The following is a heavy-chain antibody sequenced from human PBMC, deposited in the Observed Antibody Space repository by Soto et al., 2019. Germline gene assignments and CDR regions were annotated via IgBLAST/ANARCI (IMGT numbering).Heavy chain of an antibody. J-gene: IGHJ4*02. CDR2: ISWNSGSI. D-gene: IGHD5-12*01. CDR1: GFTFSDAW. V-gene: IGHV3-9*01. Sequence: PGGSLRLSCAASGFTFSDAWINWVRQAPGKGLEWVSGISWNSGSIGYADSVKGRFTISRDNAKNSLYLQMNSLRAEDTALYYCAKDTGMATILGYFDYWGQGTLVTV. CDR3: AKDTGMATILGYFDY.